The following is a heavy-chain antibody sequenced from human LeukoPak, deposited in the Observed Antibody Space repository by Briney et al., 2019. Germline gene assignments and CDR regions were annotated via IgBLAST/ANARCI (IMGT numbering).Heavy chain of an antibody. CDR1: GFTFSSYA. D-gene: IGHD2-2*01. Sequence: GGSLRLSCAASGFTFSSYAMSWVRHAPGEGLDWVSAISDSGGTTYYAHSVKGRSTISRDNSKTTLSLQMNRLRGEDTAVYYCAKLTRGYCDSTASPNWFDPWGRGTLVTVSS. J-gene: IGHJ5*02. CDR2: ISDSGGTT. CDR3: AKLTRGYCDSTASPNWFDP. V-gene: IGHV3-23*01.